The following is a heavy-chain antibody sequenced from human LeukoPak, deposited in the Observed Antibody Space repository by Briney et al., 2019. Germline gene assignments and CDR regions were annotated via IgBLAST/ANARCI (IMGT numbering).Heavy chain of an antibody. CDR1: GFTVSSNY. CDR3: ARDFTMIVERDYGMDV. Sequence: PGGSLRLSCAASGFTVSSNYMSWVRQAPGKGLEWVSVIYSGGSTYYADSEKGRFTISRDNSKNTLYLQMNSLRAEDTAVYYCARDFTMIVERDYGMDVWGQGTTVTVSS. D-gene: IGHD3-22*01. V-gene: IGHV3-66*01. J-gene: IGHJ6*02. CDR2: IYSGGST.